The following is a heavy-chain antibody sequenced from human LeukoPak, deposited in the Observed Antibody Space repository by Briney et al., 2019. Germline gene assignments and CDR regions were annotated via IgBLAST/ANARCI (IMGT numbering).Heavy chain of an antibody. CDR3: ATGPYDFWSGYPRGNFDY. J-gene: IGHJ4*02. CDR2: IIPIFGTA. Sequence: SVKVSCKASGGTFSSYTISWVRQAPGQGLEWMGGIIPIFGTANYAQKFQGRVTITADESTSTAYMELSSLRSEDTAVYYCATGPYDFWSGYPRGNFDYWGQGTLVTVSS. D-gene: IGHD3-3*01. V-gene: IGHV1-69*01. CDR1: GGTFSSYT.